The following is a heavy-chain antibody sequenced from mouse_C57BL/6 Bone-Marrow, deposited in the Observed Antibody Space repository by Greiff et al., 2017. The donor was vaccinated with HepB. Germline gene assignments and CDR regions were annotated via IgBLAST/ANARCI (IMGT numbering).Heavy chain of an antibody. CDR1: GFSLTSYG. CDR3: ASYSNYLFAY. CDR2: IWSGGST. Sequence: VQLKESGPGLVQPSQSLSITCTVSGFSLTSYGVHWVRQSPGKGLEWLGVIWSGGSTDYNAAFISRLSISKDNSKSQVFFKMNSLQADDTAIYYCASYSNYLFAYWGQGTLVTVSA. D-gene: IGHD2-5*01. V-gene: IGHV2-2*01. J-gene: IGHJ3*01.